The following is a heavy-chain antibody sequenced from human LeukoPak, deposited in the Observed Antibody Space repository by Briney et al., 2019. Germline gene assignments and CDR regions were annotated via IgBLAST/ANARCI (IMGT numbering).Heavy chain of an antibody. V-gene: IGHV1-18*01. D-gene: IGHD5-12*01. J-gene: IGHJ4*02. CDR2: INTKTGNT. CDR1: GSSFTTYA. CDR3: ARGGTIVATTHYFDY. Sequence: ASVKVSCKASGSSFTTYAISWVRQAPGQGLEWMGWINTKTGNTNYAQKFQGRVTITADESTSTAYMELSSLRSEDTAVYYCARGGTIVATTHYFDYWGQGTLVTVSS.